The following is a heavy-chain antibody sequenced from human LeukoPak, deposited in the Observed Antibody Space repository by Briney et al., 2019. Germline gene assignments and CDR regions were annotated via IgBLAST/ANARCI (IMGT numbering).Heavy chain of an antibody. CDR1: GVSVSSNSVT. CDR2: TYYRSTWYN. D-gene: IGHD2-2*01. Sequence: SQTLSLTCAISGVSVSSNSVTWNWIRQSPSRGLGWLGRTYYRSTWYNDYAVSVRGRITVNPDTSKNQFSLHLNSVTPEDTAVYYCARRLTQYDCFDPWGQGILVTVSS. J-gene: IGHJ5*02. CDR3: ARRLTQYDCFDP. V-gene: IGHV6-1*01.